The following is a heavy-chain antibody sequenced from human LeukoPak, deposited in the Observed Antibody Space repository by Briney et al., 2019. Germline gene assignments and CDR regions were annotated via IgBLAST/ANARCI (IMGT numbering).Heavy chain of an antibody. CDR3: ARDSPGRGYSDSSGYHDY. V-gene: IGHV3-74*01. CDR2: INSDGSST. CDR1: GFTFSSYW. D-gene: IGHD3-22*01. Sequence: GGSLRLSCAASGFTFSSYWMHWVRQAPGKGPVWVSRINSDGSSTSYADSVKGRFTISRDNAKNTLYLQMNSLRAEDTAVYYCARDSPGRGYSDSSGYHDYWGQGTLVTVSS. J-gene: IGHJ4*02.